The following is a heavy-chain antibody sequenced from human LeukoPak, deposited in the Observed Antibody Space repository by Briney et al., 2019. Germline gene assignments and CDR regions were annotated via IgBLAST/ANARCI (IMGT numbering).Heavy chain of an antibody. CDR1: GSISSYY. CDR3: ARQKCTSTSCLTKNAFDI. Sequence: SETLSLTCTVSGSISSYYWSWIRQPPGKGLEWLGYIYTGGSTNYNPSLKSRVTISVDTSKNQFSLDLSSVTAADTAVYYCARQKCTSTSCLTKNAFDIWGQGTMVTVSS. D-gene: IGHD2-2*01. CDR2: IYTGGST. J-gene: IGHJ3*02. V-gene: IGHV4-4*09.